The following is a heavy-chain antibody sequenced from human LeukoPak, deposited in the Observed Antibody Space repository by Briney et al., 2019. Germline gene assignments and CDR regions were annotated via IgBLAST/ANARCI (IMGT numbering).Heavy chain of an antibody. CDR2: ISSFGGTI. CDR1: GFTFSSYE. CDR3: ARGMTGSYFGYFDY. V-gene: IGHV3-48*03. J-gene: IGHJ4*02. D-gene: IGHD1-26*01. Sequence: GGSLRLSCAASGFTFSSYEMNWVRQAPGEGLEWVSYISSFGGTIYYADSVKGRFTISRDNAKNSLYLQMNSLRAEDTAVYYCARGMTGSYFGYFDYWGQGTLVTVSS.